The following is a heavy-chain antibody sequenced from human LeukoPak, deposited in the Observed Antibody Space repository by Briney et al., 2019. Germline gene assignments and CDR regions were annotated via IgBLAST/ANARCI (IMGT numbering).Heavy chain of an antibody. D-gene: IGHD3-10*01. J-gene: IGHJ4*02. Sequence: GASVKVSCKASGYTFTRDNINWVRQATGQGLEWMGWMNPNSGNTGYAQKFQGRVTMTRNTSISTAYMELSSLRSEDTAVYYCARGAHYYGSGSYDYWSQGTLVTVSS. CDR3: ARGAHYYGSGSYDY. CDR2: MNPNSGNT. CDR1: GYTFTRDN. V-gene: IGHV1-8*01.